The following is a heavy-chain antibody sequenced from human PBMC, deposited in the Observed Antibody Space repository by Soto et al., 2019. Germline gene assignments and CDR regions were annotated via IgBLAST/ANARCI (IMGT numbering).Heavy chain of an antibody. J-gene: IGHJ4*02. CDR1: GGSISNSNW. D-gene: IGHD1-26*01. CDR2: IYHSGGT. V-gene: IGHV4-4*02. Sequence: QVQLQESGPGLVKPSGTLSLTCGVFGGSISNSNWWTWVRQPPGKGLEWIGEIYHSGGTNYNSSLMSRVTISLDKVNNQFSLKLTSVNAADTAVYYCAHRPIVGAAIWGQGTLVTVSS. CDR3: AHRPIVGAAI.